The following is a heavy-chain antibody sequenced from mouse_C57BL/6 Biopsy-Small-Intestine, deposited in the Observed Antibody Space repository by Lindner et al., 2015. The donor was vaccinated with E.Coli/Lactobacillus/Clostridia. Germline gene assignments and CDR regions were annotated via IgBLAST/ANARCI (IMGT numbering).Heavy chain of an antibody. CDR1: GFTFSDYG. Sequence: VQLQESGGGLVKPGGSLKLSCAASGFTFSDYGMHWVRQAPEKGLEWVAYISSGSSTIYYADTVKGRFTISRDNAKNNLYLQMSHLKSEDTAMYYCARDDGYYFDYWGQGTTLTVSS. V-gene: IGHV5-17*03. J-gene: IGHJ2*01. CDR3: ARDDGYYFDY. CDR2: ISSGSSTI. D-gene: IGHD2-3*01.